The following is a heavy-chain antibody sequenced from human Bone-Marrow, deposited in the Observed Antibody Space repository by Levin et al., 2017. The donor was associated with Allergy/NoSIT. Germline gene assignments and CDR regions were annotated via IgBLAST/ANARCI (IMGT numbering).Heavy chain of an antibody. CDR3: ARHAGPIHLWLMDY. V-gene: IGHV4-59*08. Sequence: NASETLSLTCTVSGGSISTYYWSWIRQPPGKVLEWIGYVYYSGSTNYNPSLKSRVTMSVDTSKNHFSLKLSSVTAADTALYYCARHAGPIHLWLMDYWGQGTLVTVSS. CDR2: VYYSGST. D-gene: IGHD5-18*01. CDR1: GGSISTYY. J-gene: IGHJ4*02.